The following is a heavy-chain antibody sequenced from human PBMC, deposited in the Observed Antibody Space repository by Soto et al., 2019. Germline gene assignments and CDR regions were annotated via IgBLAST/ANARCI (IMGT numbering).Heavy chain of an antibody. Sequence: SETLSLTCTVSGGSISSYYWSWIRQPPGKGLEWIGYIYYSGSTNYNPSLKSRVTISVDTSKNQFSLKLSSVTAADTAVYYCARVGFGSSGYYYGFDYWGQGTLVTVSS. V-gene: IGHV4-59*01. J-gene: IGHJ4*02. CDR3: ARVGFGSSGYYYGFDY. CDR2: IYYSGST. CDR1: GGSISSYY. D-gene: IGHD3-22*01.